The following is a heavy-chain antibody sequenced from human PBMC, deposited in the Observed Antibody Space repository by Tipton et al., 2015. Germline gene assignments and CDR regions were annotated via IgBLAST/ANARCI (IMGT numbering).Heavy chain of an antibody. CDR3: ARGTVAFDI. J-gene: IGHJ3*02. CDR2: IYYSGREH. CDR1: GGSITSYY. V-gene: IGHV4-59*01. D-gene: IGHD3/OR15-3a*01. Sequence: TLSLTCTVSGGSITSYYWSWIRQPPGKGLEWIGYIYYSGREHQYNPFLKSRVTISVDTSKNQLSLNLSSVTAADTAVYYCARGTVAFDIWGQGTMVTVPS.